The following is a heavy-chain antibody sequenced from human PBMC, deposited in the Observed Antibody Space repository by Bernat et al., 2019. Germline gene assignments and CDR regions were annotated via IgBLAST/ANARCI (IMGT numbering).Heavy chain of an antibody. CDR3: VRVAEVATIAFDY. CDR2: ITNKANTYTT. D-gene: IGHD5-24*01. Sequence: VQLVESGGGLVQPGGSLRLSCAASGFTFSDHYMHWVRQAPGKGLEWVGRITNKANTYTTEYAASVKGRFTISRDDSKNSLYLQMNSLNTDDTAVYYCVRVAEVATIAFDYWGQGALVTVSS. J-gene: IGHJ4*02. V-gene: IGHV3-72*01. CDR1: GFTFSDHY.